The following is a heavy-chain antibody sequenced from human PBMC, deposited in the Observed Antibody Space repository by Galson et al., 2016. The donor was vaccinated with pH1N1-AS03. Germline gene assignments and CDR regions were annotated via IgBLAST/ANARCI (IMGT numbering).Heavy chain of an antibody. Sequence: SLRLSCAASEFTFSSKWMHWVRQAPGKGPVWVSRINADGSITSYADSVKGRFTISRDNAKNTLYLQMNSLRAEDTAVYYCARGNGRNFDCWGQGTLVTASS. D-gene: IGHD2-8*01. CDR1: EFTFSSKW. CDR3: ARGNGRNFDC. J-gene: IGHJ4*02. CDR2: INADGSIT. V-gene: IGHV3-74*01.